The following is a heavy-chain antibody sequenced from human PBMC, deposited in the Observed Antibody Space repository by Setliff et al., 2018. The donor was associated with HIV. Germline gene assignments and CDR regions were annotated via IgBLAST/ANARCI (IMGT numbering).Heavy chain of an antibody. CDR2: ISSSGIYI. CDR1: GFTFSSYC. V-gene: IGHV3-21*01. Sequence: LRLSCVASGFTFSSYCMDWFRQAPGKGLEWVSSISSSGIYIYYADSVKGRFTISRDNAKNSLYLQMNSLRAEDTAVYYCARAQDVWGSFRYTNYYFYMDVWGKGTTVTVSS. D-gene: IGHD3-16*02. CDR3: ARAQDVWGSFRYTNYYFYMDV. J-gene: IGHJ6*03.